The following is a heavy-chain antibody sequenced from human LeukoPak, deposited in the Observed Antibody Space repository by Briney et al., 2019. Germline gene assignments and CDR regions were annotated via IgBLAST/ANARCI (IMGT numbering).Heavy chain of an antibody. Sequence: ASVTVSCKASGYTFTSYAIHWVRQAPGQGLEWMGWITPGGGTNYPQKFQGRVAITWDTTITTAYMDLSRLTSDDTAVYYCARDRYGDGFAHLDYWGQGALVTVSS. CDR3: ARDRYGDGFAHLDY. CDR1: GYTFTSYA. J-gene: IGHJ4*02. V-gene: IGHV1-2*02. CDR2: ITPGGGT. D-gene: IGHD5-24*01.